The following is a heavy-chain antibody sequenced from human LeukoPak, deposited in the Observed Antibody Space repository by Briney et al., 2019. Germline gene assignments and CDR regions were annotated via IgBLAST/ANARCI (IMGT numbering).Heavy chain of an antibody. V-gene: IGHV3-30*18. CDR3: AKIYGSGSQIDY. J-gene: IGHJ4*02. D-gene: IGHD3-10*01. Sequence: GGSLRLSCAASGFTFSSYGMHWVRQAPGKGLEWVAVISYDGSNKYYADSVKGRFTISRDNSKNTLYLQMNSLRAEDTAVYYCAKIYGSGSQIDYWGQGTLVTVSS. CDR1: GFTFSSYG. CDR2: ISYDGSNK.